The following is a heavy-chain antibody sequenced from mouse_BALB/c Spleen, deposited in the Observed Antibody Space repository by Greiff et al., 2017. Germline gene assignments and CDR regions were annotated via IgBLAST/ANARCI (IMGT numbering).Heavy chain of an antibody. CDR1: GFSFTSYV. J-gene: IGHJ3*01. CDR2: IWAGGST. V-gene: IGHV2-9*02. CDR3: ARDGEATGAY. Sequence: QVQLKESGPGLVAPSQSLSITCTVSGFSFTSYVVHWVRQPPGQGLEWLGVIWAGGSTNYNSALMSRLSISKDNSKSQVFLKMNSLQTDDTAMYYCARDGEATGAYWGQGTLVTVSA. D-gene: IGHD6-1*01.